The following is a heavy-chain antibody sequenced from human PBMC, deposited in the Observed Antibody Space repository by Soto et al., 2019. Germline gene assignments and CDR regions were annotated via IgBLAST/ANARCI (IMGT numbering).Heavy chain of an antibody. CDR2: IYYSGST. CDR3: ARGDGATVTTTTRYFDY. CDR1: GGSISSYY. V-gene: IGHV4-59*01. D-gene: IGHD4-17*01. Sequence: SETLSLTCPVSGGSISSYYWSWVRQPPGKGLEWIGYIYYSGSTNYNPSLKSRVTISVDTSKNQFSLKLSSVTAADTAVYYCARGDGATVTTTTRYFDYWGQGTLVTVSS. J-gene: IGHJ4*02.